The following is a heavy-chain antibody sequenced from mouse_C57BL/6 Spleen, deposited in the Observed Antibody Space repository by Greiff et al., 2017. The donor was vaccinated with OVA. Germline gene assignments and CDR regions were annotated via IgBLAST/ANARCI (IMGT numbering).Heavy chain of an antibody. D-gene: IGHD2-2*01. CDR2: INPNNGGT. CDR1: GYTFTDYN. J-gene: IGHJ4*01. Sequence: EVQLQQSGPELVKPGASVKIPCKASGYTFTDYNMAWVKQSHGKSLEWIGDINPNNGGTIYNQKFKGKATLTVDKSSSTAYMELRSLTSEDTAVYYCARSGLRRNYYAMDYWGQGTSVTVSS. V-gene: IGHV1-18*01. CDR3: ARSGLRRNYYAMDY.